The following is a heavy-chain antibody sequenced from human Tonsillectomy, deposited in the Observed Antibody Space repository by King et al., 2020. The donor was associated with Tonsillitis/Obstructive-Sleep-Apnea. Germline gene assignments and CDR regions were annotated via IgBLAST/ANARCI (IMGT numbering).Heavy chain of an antibody. D-gene: IGHD4-23*01. Sequence: VQLVESGGGLVKPGRSLRLSCTASGFTFGAYAMSWFRQAPGKGLEWVGFIRSSSFGGPTEFAASVRGRFTISRDDSKSIAYLQLNSLKIEDTAVYYCTRQSTGGTLVFDYWGQGTLVTVSS. CDR1: GFTFGAYA. V-gene: IGHV3-49*05. CDR2: IRSSSFGGPT. J-gene: IGHJ4*02. CDR3: TRQSTGGTLVFDY.